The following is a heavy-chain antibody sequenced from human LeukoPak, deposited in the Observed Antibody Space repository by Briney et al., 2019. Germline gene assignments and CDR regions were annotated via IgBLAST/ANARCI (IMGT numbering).Heavy chain of an antibody. CDR3: ARDGSGSYYNDYLFDY. CDR1: GYTFTGYY. Sequence: ASVKVSCKASGYTFTGYYMHWVRQAPGQGLERMGWINPNSGGTNYAQKFQGRVTMTRDTSISTAYMELSRLRSDDTAVYYCARDGSGSYYNDYLFDYWGQGTLVTVSS. CDR2: INPNSGGT. J-gene: IGHJ4*02. D-gene: IGHD3-10*01. V-gene: IGHV1-2*02.